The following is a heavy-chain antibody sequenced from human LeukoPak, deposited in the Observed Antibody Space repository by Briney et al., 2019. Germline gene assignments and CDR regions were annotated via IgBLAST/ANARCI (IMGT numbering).Heavy chain of an antibody. Sequence: ASVKVSCKASGYTFTGYYMHWVRQAPGQGLEWMGWINPSSGGTNYAQKFQGWVTMTRDTSISTAYMELSRLRSDDTAVYYCARAGSSSWYSEFDYWGQGTLVTVSS. V-gene: IGHV1-2*04. CDR2: INPSSGGT. CDR1: GYTFTGYY. CDR3: ARAGSSSWYSEFDY. D-gene: IGHD6-13*01. J-gene: IGHJ4*02.